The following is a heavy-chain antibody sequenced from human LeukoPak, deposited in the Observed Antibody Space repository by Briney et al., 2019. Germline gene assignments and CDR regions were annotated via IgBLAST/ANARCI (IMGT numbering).Heavy chain of an antibody. J-gene: IGHJ6*03. CDR3: ARSAPLGYYMDV. D-gene: IGHD6-6*01. CDR1: GFSFSSYS. Sequence: PGGSLRLSCPASGFSFSSYSMDWVRQAAGKGREWVSSISSSSSYIYYADSVKGRFTISRDNAKNSLYLQMNSLRAEDTAVYYCARSAPLGYYMDVWGKGTTVTVSS. V-gene: IGHV3-21*01. CDR2: ISSSSSYI.